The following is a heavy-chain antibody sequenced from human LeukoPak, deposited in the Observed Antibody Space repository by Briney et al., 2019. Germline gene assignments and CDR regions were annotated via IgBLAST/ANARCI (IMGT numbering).Heavy chain of an antibody. CDR1: GFTFSDYY. D-gene: IGHD2-2*01. CDR3: ARADCSSTSCYELDY. J-gene: IGHJ4*02. V-gene: IGHV3-11*04. CDR2: ISSSDSTI. Sequence: PGGSLRLSCAGSGFTFSDYYMSWVCHAPGKGLEWVSYISSSDSTIYYADSSKDRRTILTVNAQNSLYLQMNTLRVDDTAVYYCARADCSSTSCYELDYWGQGTLVTVSS.